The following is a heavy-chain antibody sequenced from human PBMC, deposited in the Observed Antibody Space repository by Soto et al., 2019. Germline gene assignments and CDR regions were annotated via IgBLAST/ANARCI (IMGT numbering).Heavy chain of an antibody. D-gene: IGHD3-22*01. Sequence: EVQLVESGGGLVQPGGALRLSCSVSGFTLSDHSIDWVRQAPGKGLEWVGRSRNQAKGYSTIYAASVKGRFTTSRDDSKNLVYLQMESLRTEDTAVYYCVRDTYFSDSSSYTRCFDFWGQGALVTVSS. J-gene: IGHJ4*02. CDR3: VRDTYFSDSSSYTRCFDF. CDR2: SRNQAKGYST. V-gene: IGHV3-72*01. CDR1: GFTLSDHS.